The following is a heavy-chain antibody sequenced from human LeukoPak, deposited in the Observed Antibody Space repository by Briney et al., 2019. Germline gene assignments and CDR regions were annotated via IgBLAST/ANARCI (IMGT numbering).Heavy chain of an antibody. CDR1: GFTFSTYA. D-gene: IGHD1-26*01. CDR3: ARSNNIVGATYFDY. V-gene: IGHV3-64*02. Sequence: GGSLRLSCAASGFTFSTYAMHWVRQAPGKGLEYISSISSDGGSTYYADSVKGRFTISRDNSKNTLYLQMGRLRAEDMAVYYCARSNNIVGATYFDYWGQGTLVTVSS. J-gene: IGHJ4*02. CDR2: ISSDGGST.